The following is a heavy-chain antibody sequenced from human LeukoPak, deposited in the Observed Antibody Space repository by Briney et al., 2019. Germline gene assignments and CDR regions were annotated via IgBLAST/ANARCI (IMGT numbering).Heavy chain of an antibody. CDR1: GGTFSSYA. V-gene: IGHV1-69*13. D-gene: IGHD3-10*01. Sequence: ASVKVSCKASGGTFSSYAISWVRQAPGQGLEWMGGIIPIFGTANYAQKFQGRVTITADESTSTAYMELSSLRSEDTAVYYCARGGVDQGITMVRGVIITGAFDIWGQGTMVTVSS. J-gene: IGHJ3*02. CDR3: ARGGVDQGITMVRGVIITGAFDI. CDR2: IIPIFGTA.